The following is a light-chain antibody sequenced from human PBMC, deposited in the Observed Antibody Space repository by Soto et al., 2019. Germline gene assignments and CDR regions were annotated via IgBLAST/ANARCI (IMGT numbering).Light chain of an antibody. Sequence: EIVLTQSPGTLSLSPGERATLSCRASKSVSSYLAWYQQKPGQAPRLLIYDASNRATGIPARFSGSGSGTDFTLTISSLEPEDFAVYYCQQRSNWPPWTFGQGTKVEIK. CDR2: DAS. CDR3: QQRSNWPPWT. V-gene: IGKV3-11*01. J-gene: IGKJ1*01. CDR1: KSVSSY.